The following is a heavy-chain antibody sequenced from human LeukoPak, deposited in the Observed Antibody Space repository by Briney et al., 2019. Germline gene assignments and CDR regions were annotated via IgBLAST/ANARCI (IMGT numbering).Heavy chain of an antibody. Sequence: ASVKVSCKASGYTFTGYYMHWVRQPAGQGLDWMGWINPNSGDTNYTQKSQGRVTMTRDTSINTAYMELRRLRSDDAAVCFWARDRRIAGAKENWFDPWGEGTLVTVS. J-gene: IGHJ5*02. CDR2: INPNSGDT. CDR1: GYTFTGYY. CDR3: ARDRRIAGAKENWFDP. V-gene: IGHV1-2*02. D-gene: IGHD6-25*01.